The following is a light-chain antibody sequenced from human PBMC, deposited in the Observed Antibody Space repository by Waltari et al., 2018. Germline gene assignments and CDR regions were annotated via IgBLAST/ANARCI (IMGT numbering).Light chain of an antibody. Sequence: EIVLTQSPGTLSLSPVERATLSCRASQSVESSYLAWYQQKPGQAPRLLIYGAYSRATGIPDRISGSGSGTDFTLTISRLEPEDFAVYYCQQYDNSRYTFGQGTKLEIK. V-gene: IGKV3-20*01. CDR3: QQYDNSRYT. J-gene: IGKJ2*01. CDR1: QSVESSY. CDR2: GAY.